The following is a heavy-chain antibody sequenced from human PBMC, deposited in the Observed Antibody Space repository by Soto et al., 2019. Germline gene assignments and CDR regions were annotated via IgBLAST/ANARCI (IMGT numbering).Heavy chain of an antibody. V-gene: IGHV4-34*01. CDR3: ARGRRRITMIVVVPHTHLDY. CDR2: INHSGST. J-gene: IGHJ4*02. Sequence: KPSETLSLTCAVYGGSFSGYYWSWIRQPPGKGLEWIGEINHSGSTNYNPSLKSRVTISVDTSKNQFSLKLSSVTAADTAVYYCARGRRRITMIVVVPHTHLDYWGQGTLVTVSS. D-gene: IGHD3-22*01. CDR1: GGSFSGYY.